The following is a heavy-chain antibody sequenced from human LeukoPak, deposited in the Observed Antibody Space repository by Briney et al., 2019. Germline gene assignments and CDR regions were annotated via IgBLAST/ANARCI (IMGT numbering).Heavy chain of an antibody. CDR2: ISGSGGST. CDR3: AKVRFYCSSTSCYRPFDY. J-gene: IGHJ4*02. D-gene: IGHD2-2*01. CDR1: GFKFSDHY. Sequence: PGGSQRLSFAACGFKFSDHYIDWVRQAPGKGLEWVSAISGSGGSTYYADSVKGRFTISRDNSKNTLYLQMNSLRAEDTAVYYCAKVRFYCSSTSCYRPFDYWGQGTLVTVSS. V-gene: IGHV3-23*01.